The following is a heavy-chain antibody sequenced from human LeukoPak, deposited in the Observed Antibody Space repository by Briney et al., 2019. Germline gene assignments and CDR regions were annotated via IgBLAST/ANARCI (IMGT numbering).Heavy chain of an antibody. CDR3: ARLRYFDWAYYYYYMDV. D-gene: IGHD3-9*01. J-gene: IGHJ6*03. CDR2: ISAYNGNT. Sequence: ASVKVSCKASGYTFTSYGISWVRQAPGQGLEWMGWISAYNGNTNYAQKLQGRVTMTTDTSTSTAYMELRSLRSDDTAVYYCARLRYFDWAYYYYYMDVWGKGTTVTISS. V-gene: IGHV1-18*01. CDR1: GYTFTSYG.